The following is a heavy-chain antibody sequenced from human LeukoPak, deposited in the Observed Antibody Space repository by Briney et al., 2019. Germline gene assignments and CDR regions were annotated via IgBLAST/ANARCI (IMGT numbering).Heavy chain of an antibody. V-gene: IGHV1-58*02. Sequence: SVKVSCKVSGFTFKTSAMQWVRQTRGQRLEWIGWIVVGSGNTRYAQKFQERVTITRDMSTNTAYMELSSLRSEDTAVYYCAEGSEGDAFDIWGQGTMVTVSS. J-gene: IGHJ3*02. D-gene: IGHD1-26*01. CDR2: IVVGSGNT. CDR3: AEGSEGDAFDI. CDR1: GFTFKTSA.